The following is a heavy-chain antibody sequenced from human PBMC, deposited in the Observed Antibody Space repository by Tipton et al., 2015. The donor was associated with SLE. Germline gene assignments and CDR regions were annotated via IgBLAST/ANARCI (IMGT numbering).Heavy chain of an antibody. D-gene: IGHD3-10*01. CDR2: FYHSGST. J-gene: IGHJ3*02. V-gene: IGHV4-39*07. Sequence: TLSLTCTVSGGFISSSGYDWGWIRQPPGKGLAWIGSFYHSGSTYYNPSLKSRVTISVDTSKNQFSLKLSSVTAADTAVYYCARDYYGSGFDAFDIWGQGTMVTVSS. CDR1: GGFISSSGYD. CDR3: ARDYYGSGFDAFDI.